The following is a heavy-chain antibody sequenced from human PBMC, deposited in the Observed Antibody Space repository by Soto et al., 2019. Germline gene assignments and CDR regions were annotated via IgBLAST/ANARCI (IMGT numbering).Heavy chain of an antibody. Sequence: PSETLALTCTVSGGSISSYYWSWIRQRPGKGLEWIGYIYYSGSTNYNPSLKSRVTISVDTSKNQFSLKLSSVTAADTAVYYCAASGYDFWSGHNWFDPWGQGTLVTVSS. V-gene: IGHV4-59*08. CDR1: GGSISSYY. D-gene: IGHD3-3*01. CDR2: IYYSGST. CDR3: AASGYDFWSGHNWFDP. J-gene: IGHJ5*02.